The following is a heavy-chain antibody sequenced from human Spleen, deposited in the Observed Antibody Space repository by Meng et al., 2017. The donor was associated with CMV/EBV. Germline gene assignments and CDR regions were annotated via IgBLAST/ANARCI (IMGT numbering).Heavy chain of an antibody. CDR1: RGTLSSTNW. D-gene: IGHD1-7*01. CDR3: ARGHLTGTTYWFDP. J-gene: IGHJ5*02. Sequence: VSRGTLSSTNWWSWVRQSPGKGLEWIGGIHHSGSTKYNPSLKTRVTISLDRSNNQFSLEMNSLTAADTAVYFCARGHLTGTTYWFDPWGQGTLVTVSS. CDR2: IHHSGST. V-gene: IGHV4-4*01.